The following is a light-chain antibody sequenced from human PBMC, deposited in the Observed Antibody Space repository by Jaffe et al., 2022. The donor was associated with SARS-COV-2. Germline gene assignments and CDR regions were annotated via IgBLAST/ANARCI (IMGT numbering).Light chain of an antibody. CDR2: KAS. J-gene: IGKJ5*01. V-gene: IGKV1-5*03. Sequence: DIQMTQSPSTLSASVGDRVTITCRASQSISNWLAWYQQKPGKAPNLLIYKASSLESGVPSRFSGSGSGTEFTLTISSLQPDDFATYYCQQYNSYAITFGQGTRLESK. CDR3: QQYNSYAIT. CDR1: QSISNW.